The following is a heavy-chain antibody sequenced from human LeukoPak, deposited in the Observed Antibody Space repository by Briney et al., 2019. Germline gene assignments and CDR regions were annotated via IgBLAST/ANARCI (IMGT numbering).Heavy chain of an antibody. CDR1: GITVSSNY. Sequence: GGSLRLSCAASGITVSSNYMSWVRQAPGKGLEWMGIIYPGDSDTRYSPSFQGQVTISADKSISTAYLQWSSLKASDTAMYYCARHIIGRGIAARQGYFDYWGQGTLVTVSS. D-gene: IGHD6-6*01. J-gene: IGHJ4*02. V-gene: IGHV5-51*01. CDR2: IYPGDSDT. CDR3: ARHIIGRGIAARQGYFDY.